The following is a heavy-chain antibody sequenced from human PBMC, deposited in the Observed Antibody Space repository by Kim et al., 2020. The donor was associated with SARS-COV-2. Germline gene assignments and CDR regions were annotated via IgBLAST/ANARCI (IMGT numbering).Heavy chain of an antibody. CDR2: INHSGST. CDR3: ARGLNLVMVRGVPHVWFDP. J-gene: IGHJ5*02. Sequence: SETLSLTCAVYGGSFSGYYWSWIRQPPGKGLEWIGEINHSGSTNYNPSLKSRVTISVDTSKNQFSLKLSSVTAADTAVYYCARGLNLVMVRGVPHVWFDPWGQGTLVTVSS. CDR1: GGSFSGYY. D-gene: IGHD3-10*01. V-gene: IGHV4-34*01.